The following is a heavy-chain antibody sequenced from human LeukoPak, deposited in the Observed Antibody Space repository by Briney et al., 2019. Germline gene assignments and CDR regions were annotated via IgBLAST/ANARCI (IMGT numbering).Heavy chain of an antibody. CDR1: GYTFTSYG. Sequence: ASVKVSCEASGYTFTSYGISWVRQAPGQGLEWMGWISAYNGNTNYAQKLQGRVTMTTDTSTSTAYMELRSLRSDDTAVYYCARDRGSFRDYYYGMDVWGQGTTVTVSS. J-gene: IGHJ6*02. CDR2: ISAYNGNT. CDR3: ARDRGSFRDYYYGMDV. D-gene: IGHD3-10*01. V-gene: IGHV1-18*01.